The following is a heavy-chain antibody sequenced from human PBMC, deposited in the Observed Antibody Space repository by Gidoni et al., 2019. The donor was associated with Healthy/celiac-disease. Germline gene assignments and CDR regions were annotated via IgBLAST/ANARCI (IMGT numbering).Heavy chain of an antibody. CDR3: AREYSSSSEQGYFDL. J-gene: IGHJ2*01. D-gene: IGHD6-6*01. CDR2: IIPIFGTA. V-gene: IGHV1-69*01. Sequence: QVQLVQSGAEVKKPGSSVKVSCKASGGTFSSYAISWVRQAPGQGLEWMGGIIPIFGTANYAQKFQGRVTITADESTSTAYMGLSSLRSEDTAVYYCAREYSSSSEQGYFDLWGRGTLVTVSS. CDR1: GGTFSSYA.